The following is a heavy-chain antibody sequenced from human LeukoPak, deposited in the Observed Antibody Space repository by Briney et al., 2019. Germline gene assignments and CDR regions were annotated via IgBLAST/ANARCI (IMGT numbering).Heavy chain of an antibody. CDR1: GFTFSSYG. J-gene: IGHJ3*02. Sequence: GGSLRLSCAASGFTFSSYGLHWVRQAPGKGLEWVAFIRYDGNNKYDADSVKGRFTISRDNSKNTLYLQMNSLRAEDTAVYYCAKDELKYQLLPDAFDIWGQGTMVTVSS. CDR3: AKDELKYQLLPDAFDI. CDR2: IRYDGNNK. D-gene: IGHD2-2*01. V-gene: IGHV3-30*02.